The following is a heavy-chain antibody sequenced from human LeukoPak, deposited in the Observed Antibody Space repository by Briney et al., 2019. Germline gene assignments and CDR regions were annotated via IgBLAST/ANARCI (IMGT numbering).Heavy chain of an antibody. CDR3: ARPGSGYTASGAFEI. CDR2: VHYSGTT. CDR1: GDSISTYY. Sequence: SETLSLSCTVSGDSISTYYWGWMRQPPGKGLEWIGYVHYSGTTNYNPSLKSRVIISVDASKNQLSLKLTSLTAADTAVYYCARPGSGYTASGAFEIWGQGTMVTVSS. D-gene: IGHD5-18*01. V-gene: IGHV4-59*08. J-gene: IGHJ3*02.